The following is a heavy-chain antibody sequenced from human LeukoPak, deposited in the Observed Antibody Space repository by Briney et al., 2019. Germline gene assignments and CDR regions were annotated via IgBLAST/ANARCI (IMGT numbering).Heavy chain of an antibody. Sequence: GGSLRLSCAASGFTFSDYWMSWVRQAPGQGLEWVAKISQDWREQRFVDSVKGRFTISRDNAKNLLFLQMDSLRAEDTAVYYCAGGALDYWGPGTLVTVSS. CDR3: AGGALDY. V-gene: IGHV3-7*04. CDR2: ISQDWREQ. J-gene: IGHJ4*02. CDR1: GFTFSDYW.